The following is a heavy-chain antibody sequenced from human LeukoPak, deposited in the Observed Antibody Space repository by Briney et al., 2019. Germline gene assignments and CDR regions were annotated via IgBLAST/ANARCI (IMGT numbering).Heavy chain of an antibody. CDR2: IKEDGTES. Sequence: PGGSLRLSCAASGFTFSYYWMTWVRQAPGKGLEWVANIKEDGTESFYVDSVKGRFTISRDNAKSSLFLQMNSLTDEDTAVYYCARVGSSRPFDNWGQGALVTVSS. CDR1: GFTFSYYW. V-gene: IGHV3-7*04. CDR3: ARVGSSRPFDN. D-gene: IGHD2-2*01. J-gene: IGHJ4*02.